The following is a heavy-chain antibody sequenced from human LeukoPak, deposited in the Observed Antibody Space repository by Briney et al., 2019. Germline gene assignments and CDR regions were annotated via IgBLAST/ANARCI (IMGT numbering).Heavy chain of an antibody. J-gene: IGHJ4*02. D-gene: IGHD2-15*01. CDR1: GFTFSSYG. CDR2: IRYDGSNK. V-gene: IGHV3-30*02. Sequence: PGGSLRLSCAASGFTFSSYGMHWVRQAPGKGLEWVAFIRYDGSNKYYADSVKGRFTISRDNSKNTLYLQMNSLRAEDTAVYYCAKDRLGIVVVVAATGYYDDWGQGTPVTVSS. CDR3: AKDRLGIVVVVAATGYYDD.